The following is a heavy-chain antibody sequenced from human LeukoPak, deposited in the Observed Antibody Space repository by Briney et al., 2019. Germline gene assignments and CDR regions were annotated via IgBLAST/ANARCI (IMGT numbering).Heavy chain of an antibody. D-gene: IGHD1-26*01. CDR2: IYPGDSDT. CDR1: GYSFISYW. CDR3: ARQRVGATTGYFDY. Sequence: GESLKISCEGSGYSFISYWIGWVRQMPGKGLEWMGIIYPGDSDTRYSPSFQGQVTISADKSISTAYLQWSSLKAPDTAMYYCARQRVGATTGYFDYWGQGTLVTVSS. V-gene: IGHV5-51*01. J-gene: IGHJ4*02.